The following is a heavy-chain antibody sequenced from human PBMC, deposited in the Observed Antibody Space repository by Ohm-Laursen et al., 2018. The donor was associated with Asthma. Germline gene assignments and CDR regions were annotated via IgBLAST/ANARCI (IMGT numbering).Heavy chain of an antibody. CDR2: IIPIFGTA. CDR3: ARGRYDSSGYNQDDAFDI. Sequence: GASVKVSCKASGGTFSSYAISWVRQAPGQGLEWMGGIIPIFGTANYAQKFQGRVTITADESTSTAYMELSSLRSEDTAVYYCARGRYDSSGYNQDDAFDIWGQGTMVTVSS. D-gene: IGHD3-22*01. V-gene: IGHV1-69*13. CDR1: GGTFSSYA. J-gene: IGHJ3*02.